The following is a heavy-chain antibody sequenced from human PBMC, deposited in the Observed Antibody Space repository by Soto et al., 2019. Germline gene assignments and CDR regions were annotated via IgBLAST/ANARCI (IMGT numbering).Heavy chain of an antibody. CDR3: ARDKAAVLWFGGYGMDV. Sequence: GGSLRLSRAASGFTFSSYGMHWVRQAPGKGLEWVAVIWYDGSNKYYADSVKGRFTISRDNSKNTLYLQMNSLRAEDTAVYYCARDKAAVLWFGGYGMDVWGQGTTVTVSS. V-gene: IGHV3-33*01. D-gene: IGHD3-10*01. CDR1: GFTFSSYG. CDR2: IWYDGSNK. J-gene: IGHJ6*02.